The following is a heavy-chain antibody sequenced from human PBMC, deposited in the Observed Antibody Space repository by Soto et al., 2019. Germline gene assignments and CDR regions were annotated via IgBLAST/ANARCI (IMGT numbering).Heavy chain of an antibody. CDR1: GFTFNNYA. V-gene: IGHV3-23*01. D-gene: IGHD2-21*01. CDR3: AKGQGGRIPPLGCMAL. J-gene: IGHJ6*02. Sequence: EVQLLESGGGLVQPGGSLRLSCAASGFTFNNYAMTWVRQAPGKGLEWVSAISGSGGITYYADPVKGRFTISRDKSRTTLYLHMTRLSAEATAVYYCAKGQGGRIPPLGCMALWGQGTPVTVSS. CDR2: ISGSGGIT.